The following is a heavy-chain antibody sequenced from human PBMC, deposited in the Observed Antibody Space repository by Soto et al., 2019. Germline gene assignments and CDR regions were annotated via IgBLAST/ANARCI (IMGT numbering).Heavy chain of an antibody. Sequence: GGSLRLSCAASGFTFSSYSMNWVRQAPGKGLEWVSSISSSSSYIYYADSVKGRFTISRDNAKNSLYLQMNSLRAEDTAVYYCARDTDWADLYYYYYYGMDVWGQGTTVTVSS. CDR3: ARDTDWADLYYYYYYGMDV. CDR1: GFTFSSYS. D-gene: IGHD3-9*01. V-gene: IGHV3-21*01. CDR2: ISSSSSYI. J-gene: IGHJ6*02.